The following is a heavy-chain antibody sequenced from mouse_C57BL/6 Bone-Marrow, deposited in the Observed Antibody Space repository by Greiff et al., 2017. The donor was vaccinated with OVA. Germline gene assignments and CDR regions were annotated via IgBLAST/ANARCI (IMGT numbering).Heavy chain of an antibody. CDR1: GYTFTSYW. D-gene: IGHD2-10*02. Sequence: QVQLQQPGAELVMPGASVKLSCKASGYTFTSYWMHWVKQRPGQGLEWIGEIDPSDSYTNYNQKFKGKSTLTVDKSSSTAYMQLSSLTSEDAAVYYCARQDLVWLAYWGQGTLVTVSA. CDR2: IDPSDSYT. CDR3: ARQDLVWLAY. J-gene: IGHJ3*01. V-gene: IGHV1-69*01.